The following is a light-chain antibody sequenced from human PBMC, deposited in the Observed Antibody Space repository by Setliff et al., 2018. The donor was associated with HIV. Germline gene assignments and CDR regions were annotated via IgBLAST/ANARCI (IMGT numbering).Light chain of an antibody. Sequence: DIVMTQSPDSLAVSLGERATINCNSSQSVLYSSNNRNYLAWYHQKPGQPPKLLIYWASTRESGVPDRFTGSGSGTDFTLTISSLQAEDVAVYYCQQYYSSPQTFGQGTKV. J-gene: IGKJ1*01. CDR3: QQYYSSPQT. CDR2: WAS. V-gene: IGKV4-1*01. CDR1: QSVLYSSNNRNY.